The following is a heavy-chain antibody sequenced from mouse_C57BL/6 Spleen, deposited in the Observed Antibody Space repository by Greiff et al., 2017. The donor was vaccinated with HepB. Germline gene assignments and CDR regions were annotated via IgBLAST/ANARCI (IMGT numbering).Heavy chain of an antibody. CDR1: GYTFTSYW. V-gene: IGHV1-74*01. Sequence: VQLQQPGAELVKPGASVKVSCKASGYTFTSYWMHWVKQRPGQGLEWIGRIHPSDSDTNYNQKFKGKATLTVDKSSSTAYMQRSSLTSEDSAVYYCAITLIGYGSSYCAMDYWGQGASVTVSS. CDR3: AITLIGYGSSYCAMDY. D-gene: IGHD1-1*01. J-gene: IGHJ4*01. CDR2: IHPSDSDT.